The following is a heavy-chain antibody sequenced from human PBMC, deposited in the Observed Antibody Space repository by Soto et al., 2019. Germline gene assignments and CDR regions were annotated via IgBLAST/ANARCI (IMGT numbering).Heavy chain of an antibody. CDR3: AKDLYYDFWSGYPDY. CDR1: GFTFSSYG. CDR2: ISYDGSNK. J-gene: IGHJ4*02. D-gene: IGHD3-3*01. V-gene: IGHV3-30*18. Sequence: QVQLEESGGGVVQPGRSLRLSCAASGFTFSSYGMHWVRQAPGKGLEWVAVISYDGSNKYYADSVKGRFTISRDNSKNTLYLQMNSLRAEDTAVYYCAKDLYYDFWSGYPDYWGQGTLVTVSS.